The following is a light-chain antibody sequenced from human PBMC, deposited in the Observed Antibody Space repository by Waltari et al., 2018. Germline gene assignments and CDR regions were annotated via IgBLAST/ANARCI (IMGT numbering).Light chain of an antibody. CDR1: SSDVGSYNL. V-gene: IGLV2-23*02. J-gene: IGLJ1*01. CDR3: CSYAGSTTYF. CDR2: EVN. Sequence: QSALTQPASVSGSPGQSITISCTGTSSDVGSYNLVSWYQHHPGKVPKVIIYEVNKRPSGVSNRFSASKSGNTASLTISGLQAEDEADYYCCSYAGSTTYFFGTGTKVTVL.